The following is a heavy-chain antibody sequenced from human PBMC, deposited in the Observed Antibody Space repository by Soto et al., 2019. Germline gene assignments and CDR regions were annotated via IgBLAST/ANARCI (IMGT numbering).Heavy chain of an antibody. CDR1: GFTFSTYS. J-gene: IGHJ3*02. V-gene: IGHV3-48*04. CDR2: ISGSSRTV. CDR3: ARDRVSGDYYHDAFDI. D-gene: IGHD3-16*01. Sequence: EVQLVESGGALVQPGGSLRLSCAASGFTFSTYSMKWVRQAPGKGLEWVSYISGSSRTVYYADSVKGRFTISRDNAKQSLSLQMNSLRAEDTAVYYCARDRVSGDYYHDAFDIWGKGTMVTVSS.